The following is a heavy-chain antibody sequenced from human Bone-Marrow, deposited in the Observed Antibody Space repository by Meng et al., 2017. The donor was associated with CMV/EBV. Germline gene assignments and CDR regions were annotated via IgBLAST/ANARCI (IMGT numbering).Heavy chain of an antibody. J-gene: IGHJ5*02. CDR2: ISSASSYT. D-gene: IGHD4-23*01. CDR3: AASNSNRFDP. CDR1: GLTFSDFY. Sequence: LSCVASGLTFSDFYVSWIRQAPGKGLEWVSYISSASSYTNYADSVKGRFTISRDNAKNSLYLQMNSLRAEDTAVYYCAASNSNRFDPWGQGTLVTVSS. V-gene: IGHV3-11*06.